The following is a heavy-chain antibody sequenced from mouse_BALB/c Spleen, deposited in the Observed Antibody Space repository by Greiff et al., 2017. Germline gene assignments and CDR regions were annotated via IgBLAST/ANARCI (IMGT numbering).Heavy chain of an antibody. V-gene: IGHV1S137*01. D-gene: IGHD1-1*01. J-gene: IGHJ4*01. CDR1: GYTFTDYA. CDR3: ARNGNYDAMDY. CDR2: ISTYYGDA. Sequence: VQLQQSGAELVRPGVSVKISCKGSGYTFTDYAMHWVKQSHAKSLEWIGVISTYYGDASYNQKFKGKATMTVDKSSSTAYMELARLTSEDSAIYYCARNGNYDAMDYWGQGTSVTVSS.